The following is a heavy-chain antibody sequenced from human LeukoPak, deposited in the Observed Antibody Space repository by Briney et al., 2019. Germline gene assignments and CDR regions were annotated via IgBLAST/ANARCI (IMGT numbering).Heavy chain of an antibody. Sequence: GGSLRLSCAASGFTFSSYAMHWVRQAPGKGMEYVSAISSNGGSTYYANSVKGRFTISRDNSKNTLYLQMGSLRAEDMAVYYCARDFSRSSGAFDIWGQGTMVTVSS. CDR3: ARDFSRSSGAFDI. J-gene: IGHJ3*02. V-gene: IGHV3-64*01. CDR1: GFTFSSYA. CDR2: ISSNGGST.